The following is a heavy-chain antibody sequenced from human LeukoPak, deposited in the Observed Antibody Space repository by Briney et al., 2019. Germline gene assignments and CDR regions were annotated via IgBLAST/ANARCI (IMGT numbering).Heavy chain of an antibody. CDR1: GYTLTELS. Sequence: ASVKVSCKVSGYTLTELSMHWVRLAPGKGLEWMGGFDPEDGETIYAQKFQGRVTMTEDTSTDTAYMELSSLRSEDTAVYYCATVLSGSYLGGSYFDYWGQGTLVTVSS. V-gene: IGHV1-24*01. J-gene: IGHJ4*02. CDR2: FDPEDGET. CDR3: ATVLSGSYLGGSYFDY. D-gene: IGHD1-26*01.